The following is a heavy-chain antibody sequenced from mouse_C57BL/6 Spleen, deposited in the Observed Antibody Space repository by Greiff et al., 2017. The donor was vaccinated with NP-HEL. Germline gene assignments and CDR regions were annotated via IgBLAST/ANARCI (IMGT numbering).Heavy chain of an antibody. CDR2: IHPNSGST. V-gene: IGHV1-64*01. Sequence: QVQLQQPGAELVKPGASVKLSCKASGYTFTSYWMHWVKQRPGQGLEWIGMIHPNSGSTNYNEKFKSKATLTVDKSSSTAYMQLSSLTSEDSAVYYCARFSITTVASYWGKGTTLTVSS. J-gene: IGHJ2*01. CDR1: GYTFTSYW. D-gene: IGHD1-1*01. CDR3: ARFSITTVASY.